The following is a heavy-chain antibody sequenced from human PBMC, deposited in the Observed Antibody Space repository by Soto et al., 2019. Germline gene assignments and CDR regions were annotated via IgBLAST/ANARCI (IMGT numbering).Heavy chain of an antibody. J-gene: IGHJ4*02. Sequence: PSETLSLTCTVSGGSISSYYWSWIRQPPGKGLEWIGYIYYSGSTYYNPSLKSRVTISVDTSKNQFSLKLSSVTAADTAVYYCALAVADPFDYWGQGTLVTVSS. D-gene: IGHD6-19*01. CDR1: GGSISSYY. V-gene: IGHV4-59*06. CDR2: IYYSGST. CDR3: ALAVADPFDY.